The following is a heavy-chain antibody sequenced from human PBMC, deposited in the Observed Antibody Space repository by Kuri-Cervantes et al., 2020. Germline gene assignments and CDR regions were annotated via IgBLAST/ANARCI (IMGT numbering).Heavy chain of an antibody. D-gene: IGHD2-2*01. CDR3: AVGVPAAITFKHRINWFDP. CDR1: GGSISSDGYY. V-gene: IGHV4-31*03. Sequence: SETLSLTCTVSGGSISSDGYYWNWIRQHPGRGLEWIGYIYYSGSTYYNPSLKSRTTLSVDTSKNQFSLKLSSVTAADTAVYYCAVGVPAAITFKHRINWFDPWGQGTLVTVSS. CDR2: IYYSGST. J-gene: IGHJ5*02.